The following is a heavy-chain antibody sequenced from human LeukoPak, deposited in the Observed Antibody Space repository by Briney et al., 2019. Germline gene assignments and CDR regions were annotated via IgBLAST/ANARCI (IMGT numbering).Heavy chain of an antibody. CDR3: ARENNLAAVD. Sequence: PGGSLVLSCAASGFTFSSYSMNGVRQAPGKGLEWVSSISSSSNYIYYADSVKGRFTISRDNAKNSLYLQMNSLRAEDTAVYYCARENNLAAVDWGQGTLVTVSS. CDR1: GFTFSSYS. CDR2: ISSSSNYI. J-gene: IGHJ4*02. V-gene: IGHV3-21*04. D-gene: IGHD6-13*01.